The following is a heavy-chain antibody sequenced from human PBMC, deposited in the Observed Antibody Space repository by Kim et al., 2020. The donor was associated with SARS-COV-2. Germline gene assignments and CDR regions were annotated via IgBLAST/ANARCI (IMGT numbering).Heavy chain of an antibody. CDR3: VRGAAVGNPYYGIDV. CDR2: IGSYGDT. D-gene: IGHD6-25*01. CDR1: EFKVSIYD. J-gene: IGHJ6*02. Sequence: GGSLRLSCAASEFKVSIYDMHWVRQATGKGLEWVAAIGSYGDTYYPDSVKGRFTISREDAQNSLYLQMNSLTAGDTAVYYCVRGAAVGNPYYGIDVWAQGTTVTVSS. V-gene: IGHV3-13*01.